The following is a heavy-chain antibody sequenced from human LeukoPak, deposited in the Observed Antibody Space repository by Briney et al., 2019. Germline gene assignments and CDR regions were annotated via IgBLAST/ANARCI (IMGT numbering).Heavy chain of an antibody. D-gene: IGHD7-27*01. Sequence: SQTLSLTCAISGDSVSRDGAAWNWIRQSPSRGLEWLGRTYYRSKWFFDYAVSIKGRITITPDTSKNHFTLHLSSVTPEDTAIYFCARDLRTYMGINWSDPWGQGTLVTVSS. CDR1: GDSVSRDGAA. CDR3: ARDLRTYMGINWSDP. CDR2: TYYRSKWFF. V-gene: IGHV6-1*01. J-gene: IGHJ5*02.